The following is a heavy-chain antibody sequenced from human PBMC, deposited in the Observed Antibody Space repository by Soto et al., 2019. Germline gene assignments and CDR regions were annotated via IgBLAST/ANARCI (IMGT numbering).Heavy chain of an antibody. CDR3: AKDRRPNYYYVMDV. D-gene: IGHD6-25*01. Sequence: GGSLRLSCAASGFTFSSYGMHWVRQAPGKGLEWVAVISYDGSNKYYADSVKGRFTISRDNSKNTLYLQMNSLRAEDTAVYYCAKDRRPNYYYVMDVWGQGTTVTVSS. CDR2: ISYDGSNK. CDR1: GFTFSSYG. J-gene: IGHJ6*02. V-gene: IGHV3-30*18.